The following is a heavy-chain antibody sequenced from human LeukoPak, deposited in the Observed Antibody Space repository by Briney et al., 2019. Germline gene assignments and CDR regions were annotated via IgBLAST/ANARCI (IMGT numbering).Heavy chain of an antibody. CDR2: IKQDGSEK. J-gene: IGHJ4*02. CDR3: ARDRIAAPDY. V-gene: IGHV3-7*01. CDR1: GFTFSSYG. Sequence: SGGSLRLSCAASGFTFSSYGMHWVRQAPGKGLEWVANIKQDGSEKYYVDSVKGRFTISRDNAKNSLYLQMNSLRAEDTAVYYCARDRIAAPDYWGQGTLVTVSS. D-gene: IGHD6-13*01.